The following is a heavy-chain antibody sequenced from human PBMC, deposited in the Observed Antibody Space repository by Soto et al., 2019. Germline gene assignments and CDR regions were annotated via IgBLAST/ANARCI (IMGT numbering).Heavy chain of an antibody. CDR2: ISGSGGST. J-gene: IGHJ3*02. CDR1: GFTFSSYA. V-gene: IGHV3-23*01. Sequence: GGSLRLSCAASGFTFSSYAMSWVRQAPGKGLEWVSAISGSGGSTYYADSVKGRFTISRDNSKNTLYLQMNSLRAEDTAVYYCAKAITMVRGVIIEGAFDIWGQGTMVTVSS. D-gene: IGHD3-10*01. CDR3: AKAITMVRGVIIEGAFDI.